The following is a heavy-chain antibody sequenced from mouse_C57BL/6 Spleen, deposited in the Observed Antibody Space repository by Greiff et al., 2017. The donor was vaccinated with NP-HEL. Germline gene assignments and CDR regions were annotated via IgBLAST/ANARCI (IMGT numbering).Heavy chain of an antibody. CDR3: ARDAYGSSYLYWYVDV. D-gene: IGHD1-1*01. J-gene: IGHJ1*03. Sequence: EVQLVESGGGLVQSGRSLRLSCATSGFTFSDFYMEWVRHAPGKGLEWIAASRNKANDYTTEYSASVKGRFIVSRDTSQSILYLQMNALRAEDTAIYYCARDAYGSSYLYWYVDVWGTGTTVTVSS. CDR1: GFTFSDFY. CDR2: SRNKANDYTT. V-gene: IGHV7-1*01.